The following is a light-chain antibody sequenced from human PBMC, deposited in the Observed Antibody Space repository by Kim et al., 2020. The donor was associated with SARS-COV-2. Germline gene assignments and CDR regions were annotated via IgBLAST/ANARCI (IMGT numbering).Light chain of an antibody. CDR1: QSVSSN. J-gene: IGKJ2*01. Sequence: EIVMTQSPATLSVSPGERATLSCRASQSVSSNLAWYQQKPGQAPRLLIYGASTRATGIPARFSGSGSGTEFTLTISSLQSEDFAVYYCQQYNNWPRPTFGQGTKLEI. CDR2: GAS. V-gene: IGKV3-15*01. CDR3: QQYNNWPRPT.